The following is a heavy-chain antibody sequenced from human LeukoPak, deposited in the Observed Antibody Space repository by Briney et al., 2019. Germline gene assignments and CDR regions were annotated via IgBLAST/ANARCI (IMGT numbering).Heavy chain of an antibody. D-gene: IGHD3-16*01. V-gene: IGHV4-30-2*01. CDR3: ARGQNPNSFTLYYFDY. CDR1: GASISHGGDS. Sequence: SETLSLTCAVSGASISHGGDSWSWIRQPPGKGLEWIGYIYHSGSTHYNPSLKGRVTISVDRSKNQFSLKLSSVTATDTAVYYCARGQNPNSFTLYYFDYWGQGTLVTVSS. CDR2: IYHSGST. J-gene: IGHJ4*02.